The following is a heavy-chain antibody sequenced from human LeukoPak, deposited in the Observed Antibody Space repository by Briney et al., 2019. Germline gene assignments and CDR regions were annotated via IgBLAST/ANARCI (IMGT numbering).Heavy chain of an antibody. CDR2: ISGSGGST. J-gene: IGHJ4*02. V-gene: IGHV3-23*01. Sequence: GGFLRLSCAAYVFTFSSYAMSWVRQAPGKGLEWVSAISGSGGSTYYADSVKGRFTISRDNPKNTLYLQMNSLRAEDTAVYYCAKYGGFGYFDYWGQGTLVTVSS. CDR3: AKYGGFGYFDY. D-gene: IGHD3-10*01. CDR1: VFTFSSYA.